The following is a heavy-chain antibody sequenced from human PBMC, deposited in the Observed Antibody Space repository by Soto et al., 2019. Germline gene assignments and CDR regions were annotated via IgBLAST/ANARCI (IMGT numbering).Heavy chain of an antibody. Sequence: ASVKVSCKASGYTFTSYAMHWVRQAPGQRLEWMGWINAGNGNTKYSQKFQGRVTITRDTSASTAYMELNSLRVEDTAVYYCVKDRFGGSSWYDWFDPWGQGTLVTVSS. CDR1: GYTFTSYA. V-gene: IGHV1-3*01. CDR2: INAGNGNT. J-gene: IGHJ5*02. CDR3: VKDRFGGSSWYDWFDP. D-gene: IGHD6-13*01.